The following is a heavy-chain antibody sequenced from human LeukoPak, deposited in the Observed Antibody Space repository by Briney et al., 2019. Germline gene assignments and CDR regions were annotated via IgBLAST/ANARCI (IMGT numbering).Heavy chain of an antibody. CDR1: GYTFTSYA. J-gene: IGHJ3*02. V-gene: IGHV1-3*03. CDR2: INAGNGNT. Sequence: ASVKVSCKASGYTFTSYAMHWVRQAPGQRLEWMGWINAGNGNTKYSQEFQGRVTITRDTSASTAYMELSSLRSEDMAVYYCARDHFGYSSGWYTGDAFDIWGQGTMVTVSS. D-gene: IGHD6-19*01. CDR3: ARDHFGYSSGWYTGDAFDI.